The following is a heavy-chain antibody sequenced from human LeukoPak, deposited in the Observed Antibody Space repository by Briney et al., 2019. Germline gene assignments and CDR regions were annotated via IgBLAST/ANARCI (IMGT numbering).Heavy chain of an antibody. J-gene: IGHJ4*02. V-gene: IGHV4-38-2*02. CDR1: GYSISSGYY. Sequence: PSENLSLTCAVSGYSISSGYYWGWIRQPPGKGLEWIGSIYHSGSTYYNPSLKSRVTISVDTSKNQFSLKLSSVTAADTAVYYCARDPHTAMDYWGQGTLVAVSS. CDR2: IYHSGST. D-gene: IGHD5-18*01. CDR3: ARDPHTAMDY.